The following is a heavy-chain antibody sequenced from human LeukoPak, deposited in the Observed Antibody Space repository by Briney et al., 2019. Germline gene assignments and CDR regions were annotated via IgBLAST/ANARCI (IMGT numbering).Heavy chain of an antibody. V-gene: IGHV1-69*13. CDR2: IIPIFGTA. D-gene: IGHD2-2*01. J-gene: IGHJ1*01. CDR3: ASGQYQLLFFQH. Sequence: ASVKVSCKASGGTFSSYAISWVRQAPGQGLEWMGGIIPIFGTANYAQKFQGRVTITADESTSTAYMELSSLRSEDTAVYYCASGQYQLLFFQHWGQGTLVTVSS. CDR1: GGTFSSYA.